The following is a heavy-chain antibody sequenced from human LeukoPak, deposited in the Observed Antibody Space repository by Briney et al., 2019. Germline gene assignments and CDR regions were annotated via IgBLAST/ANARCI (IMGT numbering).Heavy chain of an antibody. CDR3: AREGDYNFDY. Sequence: GGSLRLSCAASGFTFRSYAMHWVRQDPGKGLEWVAVISHDGSNKYHADSVKGRFTISRDNSKNTVFLQMNSLRGEDTAVYYCAREGDYNFDYWGQGTLVTVSS. J-gene: IGHJ4*02. CDR1: GFTFRSYA. CDR2: ISHDGSNK. D-gene: IGHD4-17*01. V-gene: IGHV3-30*04.